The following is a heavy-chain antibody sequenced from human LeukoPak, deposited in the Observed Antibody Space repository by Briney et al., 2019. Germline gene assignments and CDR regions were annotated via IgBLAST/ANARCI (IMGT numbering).Heavy chain of an antibody. D-gene: IGHD3-3*01. V-gene: IGHV1-69*02. CDR2: IIPILGIA. CDR1: GYTFTSYY. Sequence: ASVKVSCKASGYTFTSYYMHWVRQAPGQGLEWMGRIIPILGIANYAQKFQGRVTITADKSTSTAYMELSSLRSEDTAVYYCASYYHLEWLFRPNDYWGQGTLVTVSS. CDR3: ASYYHLEWLFRPNDY. J-gene: IGHJ4*02.